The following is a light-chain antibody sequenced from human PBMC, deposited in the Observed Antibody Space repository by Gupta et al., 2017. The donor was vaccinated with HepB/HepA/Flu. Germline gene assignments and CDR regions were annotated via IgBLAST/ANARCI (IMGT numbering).Light chain of an antibody. Sequence: QSVLTQPPSLSAAPGQKVTISCSGSSSNIENNYVSWYQQLPGTAPKLLIFENNQRPSGIPDRFSGSTSDTSANRDINGLQTGYEADDDGGTWDSSRSVVVCGGGTRLNGL. CDR2: ENN. CDR1: SSNIENNY. J-gene: IGLJ2*01. CDR3: GTWDSSRSVVV. V-gene: IGLV1-51*02.